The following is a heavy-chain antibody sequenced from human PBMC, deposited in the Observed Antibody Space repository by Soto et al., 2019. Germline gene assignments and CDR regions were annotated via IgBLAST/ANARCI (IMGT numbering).Heavy chain of an antibody. D-gene: IGHD2-8*01. CDR3: AKDPKCCTIGSHFLDNWFDS. Sequence: LRLSCAASGFTFSNYGMHWVRQTPGKGLEWVAVISYDGSHQFYTDSVKGRFTISRDNSKNTLYLQMNSLKTDDTAMYYCAKDPKCCTIGSHFLDNWFDSWGQGTLVT. CDR1: GFTFSNYG. V-gene: IGHV3-30*18. CDR2: ISYDGSHQ. J-gene: IGHJ5*01.